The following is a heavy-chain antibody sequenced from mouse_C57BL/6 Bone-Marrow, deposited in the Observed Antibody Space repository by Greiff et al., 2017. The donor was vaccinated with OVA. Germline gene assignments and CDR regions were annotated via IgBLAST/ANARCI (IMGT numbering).Heavy chain of an antibody. CDR1: GYTFTDYE. Sequence: VQLQQSGAELVRPGASVTLSCKASGYTFTDYEMHWVKPTPVHGLEWIGAIDPETGGTAYNQKFKGKAILPADKSSSTAYMERRSLTSEYSAVYYCTRLRAFYYGSSLAYWGQGTLVTVSA. CDR2: IDPETGGT. D-gene: IGHD1-1*01. J-gene: IGHJ3*01. V-gene: IGHV1-15*01. CDR3: TRLRAFYYGSSLAY.